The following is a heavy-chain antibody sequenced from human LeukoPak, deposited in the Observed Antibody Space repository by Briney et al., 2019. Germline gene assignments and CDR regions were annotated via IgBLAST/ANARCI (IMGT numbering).Heavy chain of an antibody. J-gene: IGHJ4*02. CDR2: SYSGNTT. D-gene: IGHD6-19*01. CDR1: GFTVSSNY. CDR3: ATYSRGRGGYYFDS. Sequence: GGSLRLSCAASGFTVSSNYMSWVRQAPGKGLEWVAISYSGNTTYCADSVRGRFTISRDKSKNRLHLQMNSLRAEDTAVYYCATYSRGRGGYYFDSWGQGTLVTVSS. V-gene: IGHV3-66*01.